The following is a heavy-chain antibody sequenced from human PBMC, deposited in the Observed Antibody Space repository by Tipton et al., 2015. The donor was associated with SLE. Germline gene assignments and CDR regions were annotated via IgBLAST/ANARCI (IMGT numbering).Heavy chain of an antibody. Sequence: TLSLTCTVSGGSISSGGYCWSWIRQHPGKGLEWIGYIYYSGSTYYNPSLKSRVTISVDTSKNQFSLKLSSVTAADTAVYYCARDQAVAGIDYWGQGTLVTVSS. D-gene: IGHD6-19*01. CDR2: IYYSGST. CDR1: GGSISSGGYC. CDR3: ARDQAVAGIDY. J-gene: IGHJ4*02. V-gene: IGHV4-31*03.